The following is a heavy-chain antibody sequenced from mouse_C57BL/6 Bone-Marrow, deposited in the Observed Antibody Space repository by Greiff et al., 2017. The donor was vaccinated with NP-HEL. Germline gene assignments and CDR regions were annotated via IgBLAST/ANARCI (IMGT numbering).Heavy chain of an antibody. J-gene: IGHJ4*01. CDR3: ARGYYGSTSYAMEY. D-gene: IGHD1-1*01. Sequence: QVQLQQSGPELVKPGASVKISCKASGYSFTSYYIHWVKQRPGQGLEWIGWIYPGSGNTKYNEKFKGKATLTADTSSSTAYMQLSSLTSEDSAVYYCARGYYGSTSYAMEYWGQGTSVTVSS. CDR1: GYSFTSYY. V-gene: IGHV1-66*01. CDR2: IYPGSGNT.